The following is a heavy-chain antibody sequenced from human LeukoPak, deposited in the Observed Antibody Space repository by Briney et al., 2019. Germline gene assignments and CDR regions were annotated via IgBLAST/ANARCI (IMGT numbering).Heavy chain of an antibody. CDR1: GGSISSSSYY. V-gene: IGHV4-61*05. CDR3: ARHPLSIAAAGTFDY. Sequence: SETLSLTCTVSGGSISSSSYYWGWIRQPPGKGLEWIGYIYYSGSTNYNPSLKSRVTISVDTSKNQFSLKLSSVTAADTAVYYCARHPLSIAAAGTFDYWGQGTLVTVSS. D-gene: IGHD6-13*01. J-gene: IGHJ4*02. CDR2: IYYSGST.